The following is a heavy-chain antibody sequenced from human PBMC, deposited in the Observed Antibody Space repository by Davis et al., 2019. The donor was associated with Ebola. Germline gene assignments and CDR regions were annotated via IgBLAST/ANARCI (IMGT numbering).Heavy chain of an antibody. V-gene: IGHV3-9*01. Sequence: SLKIPCAASGFTFDDYAMHWVRQAPGKGLEWVSGISWNSGSIGYADSVKGRFTISRDNAKNSLYLQMNSLRAEDTALYYCAKDISVEIWHLGEFDYWGQGTLVTVSS. CDR2: ISWNSGSI. D-gene: IGHD3-16*01. CDR1: GFTFDDYA. CDR3: AKDISVEIWHLGEFDY. J-gene: IGHJ4*02.